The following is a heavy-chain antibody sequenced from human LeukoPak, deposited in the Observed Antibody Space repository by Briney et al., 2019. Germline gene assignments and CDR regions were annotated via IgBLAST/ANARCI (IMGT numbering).Heavy chain of an antibody. J-gene: IGHJ4*02. CDR1: GYTFTGYY. CDR3: AVLGYCSSTSCYPLDY. V-gene: IGHV1-2*02. CDR2: INSNSGGT. D-gene: IGHD2-2*01. Sequence: ASVKVSCKASGYTFTGYYMHWVRQAPGQGLEWMGWINSNSGGTNYAQKFQGRVTMTRDTSISTAYMELSRLRSDDTAVYYCAVLGYCSSTSCYPLDYWGQGTLVTVSS.